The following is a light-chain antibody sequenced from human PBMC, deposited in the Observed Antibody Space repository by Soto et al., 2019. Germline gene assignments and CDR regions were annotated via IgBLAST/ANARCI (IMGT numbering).Light chain of an antibody. Sequence: EIVMTQSPGTLSVSPGERATLSCRASQSVSSNLAWYQQKPGQAPRLLIYGASTRATGIPARFSGSGSGTAFTLTISSLQSEDFAVYYCQHYNNWPTFGQGTKLEIK. J-gene: IGKJ2*01. CDR1: QSVSSN. CDR2: GAS. V-gene: IGKV3D-15*01. CDR3: QHYNNWPT.